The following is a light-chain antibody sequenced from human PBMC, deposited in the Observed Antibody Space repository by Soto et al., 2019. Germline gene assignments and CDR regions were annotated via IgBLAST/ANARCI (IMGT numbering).Light chain of an antibody. CDR3: QQYNYFWA. V-gene: IGKV1-5*01. J-gene: IGKJ1*01. CDR1: QSISAW. CDR2: DAS. Sequence: DIQMTQSPSTLSATAGDRVTITCRASQSISAWLAWYQQKPGKAPKLLIYDASNLESGVPSRFSGGGSGTEFSLTISSLQPDDFATYYCQQYNYFWAFGQGTKVDIK.